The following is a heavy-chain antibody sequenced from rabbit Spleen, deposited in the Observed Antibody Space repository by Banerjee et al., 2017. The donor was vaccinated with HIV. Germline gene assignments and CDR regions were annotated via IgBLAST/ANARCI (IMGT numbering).Heavy chain of an antibody. V-gene: IGHV1S40*01. CDR3: ARDLAGVIGWNFGW. CDR2: IDTGNTGST. J-gene: IGHJ6*01. D-gene: IGHD4-1*01. Sequence: QSLEESGGDLVKPGASLTLTCTASGVSFSSSSYMCWVRQAPGKGLEWIACIDTGNTGSTYYASLAKGRFTFSKTSSTTVTLQVTSLTAADTATYFCARDLAGVIGWNFGWWGPGTLVTVS. CDR1: GVSFSSSSY.